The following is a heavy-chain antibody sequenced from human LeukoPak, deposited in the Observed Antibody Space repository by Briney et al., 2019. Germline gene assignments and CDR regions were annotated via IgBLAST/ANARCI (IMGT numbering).Heavy chain of an antibody. J-gene: IGHJ3*02. CDR3: AKDRLYSGTPRAFDI. CDR1: GATFSTYA. CDR2: ISGSDHST. D-gene: IGHD1-26*01. Sequence: PGGSLRLCCAASGATFSTYAMTWVRQAPGRGLEWVSGISGSDHSTYYADSVKGRFTISRDNSKNTLYLQMNSLRADDTALYYCAKDRLYSGTPRAFDIWGQGTIVTVS. V-gene: IGHV3-23*01.